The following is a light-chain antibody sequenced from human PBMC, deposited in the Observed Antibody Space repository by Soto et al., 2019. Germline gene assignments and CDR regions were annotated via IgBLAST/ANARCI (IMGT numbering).Light chain of an antibody. Sequence: ETVLTQSPATLSLSPGERATLSCRASQSVRSNLAWYQHKPGQAPRLLIYDASNRATGIPGRFSGSGSVTGSTLTISNLEPEDFAVYYCQQRDNLPWTFGQGAKVEIK. J-gene: IGKJ1*01. CDR2: DAS. CDR3: QQRDNLPWT. V-gene: IGKV3-11*01. CDR1: QSVRSN.